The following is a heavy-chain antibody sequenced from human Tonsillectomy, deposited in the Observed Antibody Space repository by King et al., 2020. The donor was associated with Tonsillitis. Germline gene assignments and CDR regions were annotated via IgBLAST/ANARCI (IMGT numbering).Heavy chain of an antibody. CDR1: GFTFSSYE. D-gene: IGHD6-13*01. CDR3: ARGSRTFEAAGLGVGY. CDR2: ISSSGSTI. J-gene: IGHJ4*02. V-gene: IGHV3-48*03. Sequence: VQLVESGGGLVQPGGSLRLSCAASGFTFSSYEMNWVRQAPGKWLEWVSYISSSGSTIYYADSVKGRFTISRDNSKKSLYLQMYSLRAEDTAVYYWARGSRTFEAAGLGVGYWGQGTLVTVSS.